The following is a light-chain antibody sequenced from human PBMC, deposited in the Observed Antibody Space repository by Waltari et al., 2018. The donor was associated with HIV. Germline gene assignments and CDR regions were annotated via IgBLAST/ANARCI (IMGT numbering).Light chain of an antibody. J-gene: IGKJ3*01. CDR3: QQYYNTPFT. CDR2: WAS. V-gene: IGKV4-1*01. Sequence: DIVMTQSPDSLAVSLGERAPIHCKSSQSVLYRSNNKNYLAWYQRKPGQPPKLLIYWASTRESGVPGRFSGSGSGTDFTLTISSLQAEDVAVYYCQQYYNTPFTFGPGTKVDIK. CDR1: QSVLYRSNNKNY.